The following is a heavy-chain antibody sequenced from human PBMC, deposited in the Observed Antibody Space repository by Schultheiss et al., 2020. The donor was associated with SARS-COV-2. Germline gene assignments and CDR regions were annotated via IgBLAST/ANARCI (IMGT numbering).Heavy chain of an antibody. D-gene: IGHD4-11*01. V-gene: IGHV4-34*01. CDR3: SRGRTSVIPSPVLGLGPHYFSYYMDV. J-gene: IGHJ6*03. Sequence: GSLRLSCAASGFTFSSYGMHWVRQAPGKGLEWIGQVSHSGGTHYSPSLKRRVTISVDTSKSQFSLRLRSVTAADTAIYFCSRGRTSVIPSPVLGLGPHYFSYYMDVWGKGTTVTVSS. CDR2: VSHSGGT. CDR1: GFTFSSYG.